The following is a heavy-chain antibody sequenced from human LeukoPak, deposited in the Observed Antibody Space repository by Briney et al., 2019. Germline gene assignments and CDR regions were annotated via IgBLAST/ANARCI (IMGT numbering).Heavy chain of an antibody. V-gene: IGHV3-23*01. CDR2: ISGSGGST. J-gene: IGHJ5*02. D-gene: IGHD2-15*01. CDR1: GFTFSSYA. Sequence: GGSLRLSCAASGFTFSSYAMSWVRQAPGKGLEWVSAISGSGGSTYYADSVKGRFTISRDNPKNTLYLQMNSLRAEDTAVYYCAKVSDMAGGFDPWGQGTLVTVSS. CDR3: AKVSDMAGGFDP.